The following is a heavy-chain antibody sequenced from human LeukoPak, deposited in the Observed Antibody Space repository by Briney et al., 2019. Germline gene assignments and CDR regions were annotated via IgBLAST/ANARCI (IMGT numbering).Heavy chain of an antibody. D-gene: IGHD3-22*01. V-gene: IGHV1-2*02. CDR3: ARDSPRSGYFYGDDAFDI. J-gene: IGHJ3*02. CDR2: INPNSGGT. Sequence: ASVKVSCKASGYTFTDHYMHWVRQAPGQGPEWMGWINPNSGGTSYVQKFQGRVTMTRDTSISTAYMELSRLKSDDTAVFYCARDSPRSGYFYGDDAFDIWGQGTMVTVSS. CDR1: GYTFTDHY.